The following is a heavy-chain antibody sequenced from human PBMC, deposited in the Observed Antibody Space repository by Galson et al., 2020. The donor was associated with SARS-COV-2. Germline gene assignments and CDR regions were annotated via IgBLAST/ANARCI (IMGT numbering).Heavy chain of an antibody. V-gene: IGHV5-51*01. D-gene: IGHD3-22*01. CDR1: GYSFTSYW. CDR2: IYPGDSDT. J-gene: IGHJ4*02. Sequence: GESLKISCKGSGYSFTSYWIGWVRQMPGKGLEWMGIIYPGDSDTRYSPSFQGQVTISADKSISTAYLQWSSLKASDTAMYYCARLGNPNYYDSSGARFDYWGQGTLVTVSS. CDR3: ARLGNPNYYDSSGARFDY.